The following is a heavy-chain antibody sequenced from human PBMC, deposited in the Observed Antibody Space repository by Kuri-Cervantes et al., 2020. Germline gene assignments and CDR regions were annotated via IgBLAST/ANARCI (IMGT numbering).Heavy chain of an antibody. CDR1: GYNFNGYW. J-gene: IGHJ6*03. V-gene: IGHV5-51*01. CDR3: ARQFWEDKRYYYYYMDV. D-gene: IGHD1-26*01. Sequence: GESLKISCKGSGYNFNGYWIGWVRQMPGKGLEWMGIIYPGDSDTRYSPSFQGQVTISADKSISTAYLQWSSLKASDAAMYYCARQFWEDKRYYYYYMDVWGKGTTVTVSS. CDR2: IYPGDSDT.